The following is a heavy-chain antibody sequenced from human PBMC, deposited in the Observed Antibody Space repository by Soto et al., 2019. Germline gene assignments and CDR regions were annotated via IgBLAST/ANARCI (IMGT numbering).Heavy chain of an antibody. CDR3: ARDMSVPAAIPWFAP. Sequence: SVKVSCKASGGTFSSYTISWVRQAPGQGLEWMGRIIPILGIANYAQKFQGRVTITADKSTSTAYMELSSLRSEDTAVYYCARDMSVPAAIPWFAPWGQGTLVTVSS. V-gene: IGHV1-69*04. CDR1: GGTFSSYT. CDR2: IIPILGIA. J-gene: IGHJ5*02. D-gene: IGHD2-2*01.